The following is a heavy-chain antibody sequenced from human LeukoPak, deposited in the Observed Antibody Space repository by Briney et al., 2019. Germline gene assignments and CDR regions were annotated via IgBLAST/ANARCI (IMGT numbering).Heavy chain of an antibody. CDR3: ARVWENYYYGMDV. CDR2: ISAYNINT. J-gene: IGHJ6*02. CDR1: GYTFTSYG. D-gene: IGHD1-26*01. Sequence: ASVKVSCRASGYTFTSYGISWGRQAPGEGLEWMGWISAYNINTNYAQKLQGRVTMTTDTSTSTAYMEPRSLRSDDTAVYYCARVWENYYYGMDVWGQGTTVTVSS. V-gene: IGHV1-18*01.